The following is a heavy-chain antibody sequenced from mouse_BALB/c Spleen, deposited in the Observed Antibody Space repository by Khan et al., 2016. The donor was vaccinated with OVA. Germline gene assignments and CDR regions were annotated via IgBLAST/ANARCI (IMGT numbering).Heavy chain of an antibody. D-gene: IGHD4-1*01. V-gene: IGHV6-6*01. J-gene: IGHJ4*01. Sequence: EVKLEESGGGLVQPGGSMKLSCAASGFTFSDAWMDWVRQSPEKGLEWVAEIRSKTNNPATKYAESVKGRFTISRDDSKSSLYLQMNRLRAEDTGIYYSTALANVLYYYAMDYWGQGTSVTVSS. CDR3: TALANVLYYYAMDY. CDR1: GFTFSDAW. CDR2: IRSKTNNPAT.